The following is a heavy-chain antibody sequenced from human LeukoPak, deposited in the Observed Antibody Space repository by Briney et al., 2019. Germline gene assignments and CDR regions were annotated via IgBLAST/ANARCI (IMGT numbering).Heavy chain of an antibody. CDR2: IYYSGST. J-gene: IGHJ4*02. D-gene: IGHD2-2*02. Sequence: SETLSLTCTVSGGSISSYYWSWIRQPPGKGLEWIGYIYYSGSTNYNPSLKSRVTISVDTSKNQFSLKLSSVTAADTAVYYCAKDPGAAIIDFDYWGQGTLVTVSS. CDR3: AKDPGAAIIDFDY. CDR1: GGSISSYY. V-gene: IGHV4-59*01.